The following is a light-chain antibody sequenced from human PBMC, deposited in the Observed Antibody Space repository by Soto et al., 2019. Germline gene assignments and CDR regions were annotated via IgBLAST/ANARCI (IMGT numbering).Light chain of an antibody. CDR1: SSDVGGYDY. J-gene: IGLJ3*02. Sequence: QSALSQPASVSGSAGQSITISCTGTSSDVGGYDYVSWYQHHPGKAPKLLIYEVSSRPSGVSDRFSGSKAGNTASLTISGLQAEDEADYYCSSFTTSSTWVFGGGTKVTVL. CDR3: SSFTTSSTWV. V-gene: IGLV2-14*01. CDR2: EVS.